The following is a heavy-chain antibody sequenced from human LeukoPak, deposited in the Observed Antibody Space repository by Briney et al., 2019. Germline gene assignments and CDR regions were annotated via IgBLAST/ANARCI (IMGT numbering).Heavy chain of an antibody. CDR3: ARGSSTTH. D-gene: IGHD2-2*01. CDR1: GDSVSSNSAV. J-gene: IGHJ4*02. V-gene: IGHV6-1*01. CDR2: TYYRSKWCN. Sequence: SQTLSLTCVISGDSVSSNSAVWNWIRQSPSRGLEWLGRTYYRSKWCNDYAVSVKSRITIDPDTSKNHFSLQLNSVTPEDTAVYYCARGSSTTHWGQGTLVTVSS.